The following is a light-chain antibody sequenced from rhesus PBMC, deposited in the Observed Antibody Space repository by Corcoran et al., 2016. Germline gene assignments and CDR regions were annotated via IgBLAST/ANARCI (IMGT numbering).Light chain of an antibody. Sequence: DIQMTQSPSSLSASVGDRVTITCRASENVNNYLHWYQQTPGKAPKLLIYKASTLQSGVPSRFSGSGSGTDFTLTISSRQPEDFATYYCQHSYGTPFTFGPGTKLDIK. CDR2: KAS. J-gene: IGKJ3*01. CDR3: QHSYGTPFT. CDR1: ENVNNY. V-gene: IGKV1-74*01.